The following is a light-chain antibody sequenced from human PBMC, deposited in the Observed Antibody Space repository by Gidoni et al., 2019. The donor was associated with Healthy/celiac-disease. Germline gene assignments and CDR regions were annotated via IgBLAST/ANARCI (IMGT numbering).Light chain of an antibody. Sequence: EIVLTQSPGTLSLSPGERATLSCRASQSVSSSYLAWYQQKPGQAPRHLIYGASSRATGIPDRCSGSGSGTDFTLTISRLEPEDFAVYYCQQYGSSPLFTIGPGTKVDIK. V-gene: IGKV3-20*01. CDR1: QSVSSSY. CDR3: QQYGSSPLFT. J-gene: IGKJ3*01. CDR2: GAS.